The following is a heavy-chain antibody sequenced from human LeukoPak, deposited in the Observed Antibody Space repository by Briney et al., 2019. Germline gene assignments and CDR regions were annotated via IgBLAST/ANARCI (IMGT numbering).Heavy chain of an antibody. D-gene: IGHD2-2*01. CDR2: ISGSGGST. CDR1: GFTFSSYA. V-gene: IGHV3-23*01. CDR3: AKLYCSSTSCSTYYYYYYMDV. J-gene: IGHJ6*03. Sequence: GGSLRLSCAASGFTFSSYAMSWVRQAPGKGLEWVSAISGSGGSTYYADSVKGRFTISRDNSKNTLYLQMNSPRAEDTAVYYCAKLYCSSTSCSTYYYYYYMDVWGKGTTVTVSS.